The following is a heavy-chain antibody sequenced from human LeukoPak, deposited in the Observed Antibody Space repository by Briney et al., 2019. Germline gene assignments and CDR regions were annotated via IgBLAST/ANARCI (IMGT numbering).Heavy chain of an antibody. CDR2: MNPNSGHT. V-gene: IGHV1-8*01. CDR3: ARGTKIAVAGTKNYYYGMDV. CDR1: GYTFTSYD. D-gene: IGHD6-19*01. J-gene: IGHJ6*02. Sequence: GASVKVSCKASGYTFTSYDINWVRQATGEELEWPGWMNPNSGHTGYAQKFQGRVTMTRNTSISTAYMELSSLRSEDTAVYYCARGTKIAVAGTKNYYYGMDVWGQGTTVTVSS.